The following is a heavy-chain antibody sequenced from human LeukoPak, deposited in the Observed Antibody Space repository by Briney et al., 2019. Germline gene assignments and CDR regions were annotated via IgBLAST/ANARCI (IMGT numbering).Heavy chain of an antibody. Sequence: SETLSLTCTVSGGSISSYYWSWIRQPPGKGLEWIGYIYYSGSTNYNLSLKSRVTISVDTSKNQFSLKLSSVTAADTAVYYCARTDLTGFDYWGQGTLVTVSS. CDR3: ARTDLTGFDY. V-gene: IGHV4-59*01. J-gene: IGHJ4*02. CDR1: GGSISSYY. CDR2: IYYSGST. D-gene: IGHD4/OR15-4a*01.